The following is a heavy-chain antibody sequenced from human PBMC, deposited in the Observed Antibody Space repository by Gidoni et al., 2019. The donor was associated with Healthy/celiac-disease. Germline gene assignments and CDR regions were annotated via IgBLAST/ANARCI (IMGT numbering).Heavy chain of an antibody. CDR1: GGTFSSYA. J-gene: IGHJ5*02. CDR3: ARETLEVRGVGFDP. V-gene: IGHV1-69*04. Sequence: QVQLVQSGAEVKKPGSSVKFSCKASGGTFSSYAISWVRQAPGQGLEWMGKIIPILGIANYAQKFQGRVTITADKSTSTAYMELSSLRSEDTAVYYCARETLEVRGVGFDPWGQGTLVTVSS. CDR2: IIPILGIA. D-gene: IGHD3-10*01.